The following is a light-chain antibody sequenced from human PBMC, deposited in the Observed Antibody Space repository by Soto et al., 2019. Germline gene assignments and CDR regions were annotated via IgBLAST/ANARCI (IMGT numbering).Light chain of an antibody. CDR2: DAS. CDR1: ESVGTN. V-gene: IGKV3-15*01. Sequence: EIVMTQSPVTLSVSPGERATLSCRASESVGTNLAWYQQKPGQPPRLLIYDASTRETGVPPRFSGSGSGTEFTLTISNLQSEDFAIYYCQQYYNWPPRITFGQGTRLEIK. J-gene: IGKJ5*01. CDR3: QQYYNWPPRIT.